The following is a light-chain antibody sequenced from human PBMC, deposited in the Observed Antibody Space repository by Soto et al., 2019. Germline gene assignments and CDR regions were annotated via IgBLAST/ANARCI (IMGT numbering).Light chain of an antibody. CDR2: EVS. J-gene: IGLJ1*01. CDR1: ISDVGGYNY. Sequence: QSVLTQPPSSSGSPGQSVTISCTGTISDVGGYNYVSWYQQHPGKAPKLMIYEVSKLPSGVPDRFSGSKSGNTASLTVSGLQAEDEADYYCSSYAGSNNIYVFGTGTKVTVL. CDR3: SSYAGSNNIYV. V-gene: IGLV2-8*01.